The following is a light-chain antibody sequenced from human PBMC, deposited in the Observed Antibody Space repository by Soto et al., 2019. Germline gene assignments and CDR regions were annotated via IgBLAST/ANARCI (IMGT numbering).Light chain of an antibody. V-gene: IGKV3-20*01. Sequence: EIVLTQSPGTLSLSPGERATLSCRASQSVSSYLAWYQHKVGQAPRLLIYGASSRAIGIPDRFSGSGSGTDFTLTISRLEPEGFAVYYCQQYGSSPYTFGQGTKLEIK. CDR3: QQYGSSPYT. CDR1: QSVSSY. CDR2: GAS. J-gene: IGKJ2*01.